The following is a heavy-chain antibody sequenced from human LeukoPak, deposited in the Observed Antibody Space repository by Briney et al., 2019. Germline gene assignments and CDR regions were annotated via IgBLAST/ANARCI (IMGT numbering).Heavy chain of an antibody. CDR1: GYTFTSYD. J-gene: IGHJ6*03. CDR2: MNPNSGNT. V-gene: IGHV1-8*01. Sequence: GASVKVSCKASGYTFTSYDINWVRQATGQGLEWMGWMNPNSGNTGYAQKFQGRVTMTRNTPISTAYMELSSLRSEDTAVYYCARGRAARQLAGGWRIDYYYYYYMDVWGKGTTVTVSS. CDR3: ARGRAARQLAGGWRIDYYYYYYMDV. D-gene: IGHD6-6*01.